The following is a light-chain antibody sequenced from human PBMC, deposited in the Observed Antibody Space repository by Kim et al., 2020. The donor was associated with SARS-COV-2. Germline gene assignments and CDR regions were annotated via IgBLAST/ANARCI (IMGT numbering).Light chain of an antibody. J-gene: IGLJ3*02. V-gene: IGLV3-21*04. Sequence: GKTARITCGGNNIGSKRVHWYHQKPGQAPVLVIYYDSDRPSGIPERFSGSNSGNTATLTISRVEAGDEADYYCQVWDSSSDHPNWVFGGGTQLTVL. CDR1: NIGSKR. CDR2: YDS. CDR3: QVWDSSSDHPNWV.